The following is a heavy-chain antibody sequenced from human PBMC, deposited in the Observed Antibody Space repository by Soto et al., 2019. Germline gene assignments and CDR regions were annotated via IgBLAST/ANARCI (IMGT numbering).Heavy chain of an antibody. D-gene: IGHD1-26*01. V-gene: IGHV3-13*01. CDR3: ARSPSGIYPSGNALDI. CDR2: IGTKADT. J-gene: IGHJ3*02. Sequence: PGGSLRLSCATSGFDFNNYGMFWVRQPTGKGLEWVSAIGTKADTFYPDSVKGRFTISRENARNSLYLQMNSLRAGDTGVYYCARSPSGIYPSGNALDIWGQGTMVTVSS. CDR1: GFDFNNYG.